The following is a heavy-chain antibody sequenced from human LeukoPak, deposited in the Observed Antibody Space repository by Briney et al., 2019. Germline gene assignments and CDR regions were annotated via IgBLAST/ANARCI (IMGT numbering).Heavy chain of an antibody. CDR1: GGSISSYY. D-gene: IGHD3-10*01. Sequence: SETLSLTCTVSGGSISSYYWSWIRQPAGKGLEWIRRIYTSGSTNYNPSLKSRVTMSVDTSKNQFSLKLSSVTAADTAVYYCASEGLWFGELSWFDPWGQGTLVTVSS. CDR3: ASEGLWFGELSWFDP. J-gene: IGHJ5*02. V-gene: IGHV4-4*07. CDR2: IYTSGST.